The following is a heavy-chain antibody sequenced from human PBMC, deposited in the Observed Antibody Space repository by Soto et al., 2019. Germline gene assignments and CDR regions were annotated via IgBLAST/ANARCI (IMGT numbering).Heavy chain of an antibody. CDR2: IRSKANSYAT. V-gene: IGHV3-73*02. Sequence: EVQLVESGGGLVQPGGSLTLSCAASGFTFSGSAMHWVRQASGKGLEWVGRIRSKANSYATAYAASVKGRFTISRDDSKNTAYLQMNSLKTEDTAVYYCTATTDAFGPWGQGTLVTVSS. D-gene: IGHD4-17*01. CDR3: TATTDAFGP. J-gene: IGHJ5*02. CDR1: GFTFSGSA.